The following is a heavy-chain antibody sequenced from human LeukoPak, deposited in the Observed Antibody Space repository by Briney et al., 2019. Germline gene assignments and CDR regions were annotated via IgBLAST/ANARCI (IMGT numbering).Heavy chain of an antibody. D-gene: IGHD6-13*01. V-gene: IGHV3-30*02. CDR3: ARGRSSSWLLDY. CDR1: GFTFSHYG. J-gene: IGHJ4*02. CDR2: TRYDESLK. Sequence: GGSLRLSCAASGFTFSHYGMHWVRQAPGKGLEWVAFTRYDESLKYYAGSVRGRFTISRDNSKNTLYLQMNSLRAEDTAVYYCARGRSSSWLLDYWGQGTLVTVSS.